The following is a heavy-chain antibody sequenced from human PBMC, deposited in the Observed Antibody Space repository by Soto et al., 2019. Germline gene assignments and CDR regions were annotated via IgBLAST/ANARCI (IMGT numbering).Heavy chain of an antibody. Sequence: CGSLTLFSAASGITFSRYAMNWVRQAPRNWLEWVSALNGSRGSTYYADSLKSRFTISRNNPKQTLYLQMCRLRAEDTAVYYCAKGGSPFWYYYYGMDVWGQGTTVTVSS. V-gene: IGHV3-23*01. J-gene: IGHJ6*02. CDR3: AKGGSPFWYYYYGMDV. D-gene: IGHD3-3*01. CDR2: LNGSRGST. CDR1: GITFSRYA.